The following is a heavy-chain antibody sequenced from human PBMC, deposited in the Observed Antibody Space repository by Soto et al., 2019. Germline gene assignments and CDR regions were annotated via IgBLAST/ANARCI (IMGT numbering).Heavy chain of an antibody. Sequence: PSETLSLTCTVSGGSISSGGYYWSWIRQHPGKGLEWTGYIYYSGSTYYNPSLKSRVTISVDTSKNQFSLKLSSVTAADTAVYYCARDQELRFLEWFPTSYGMDVWGQGTTVTVSS. D-gene: IGHD3-3*01. J-gene: IGHJ6*02. V-gene: IGHV4-31*03. CDR3: ARDQELRFLEWFPTSYGMDV. CDR2: IYYSGST. CDR1: GGSISSGGYY.